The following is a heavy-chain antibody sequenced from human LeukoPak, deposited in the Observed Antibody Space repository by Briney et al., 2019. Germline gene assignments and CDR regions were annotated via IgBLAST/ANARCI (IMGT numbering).Heavy chain of an antibody. CDR2: IYYSGST. V-gene: IGHV4-39*07. J-gene: IGHJ5*02. CDR1: GGSISSSSYY. Sequence: SETLSLTCTVSGGSISSSSYYWGWIRQPPGKGLEWIGSIYYSGSTNYNPSLKSRVTISVDTFKNQFSLKLSSVTAADTAVYYCARDVKSSGYGDWFDPWGQGTLVTVSS. D-gene: IGHD3-22*01. CDR3: ARDVKSSGYGDWFDP.